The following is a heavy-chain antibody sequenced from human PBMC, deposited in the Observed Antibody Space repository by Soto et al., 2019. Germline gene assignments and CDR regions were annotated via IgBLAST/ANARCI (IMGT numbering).Heavy chain of an antibody. D-gene: IGHD6-19*01. J-gene: IGHJ6*02. Sequence: QVQLVESGGGVVQPGRSLRLSCAASGFTVSSYAMHGVRQAPGKGLEWVAVISYDGSNKYYADSVKGRFTISRDNSKNTLYLQLNSLRAEDTAVYYCARDAVAGRAEGTVDYYYYGMDVWGQGTTVTVSS. CDR3: ARDAVAGRAEGTVDYYYYGMDV. CDR2: ISYDGSNK. V-gene: IGHV3-30-3*01. CDR1: GFTVSSYA.